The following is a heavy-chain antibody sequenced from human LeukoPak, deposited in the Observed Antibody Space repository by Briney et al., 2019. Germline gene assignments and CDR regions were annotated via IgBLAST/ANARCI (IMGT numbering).Heavy chain of an antibody. CDR1: GGSINSGAHY. CDR3: ARDSFGSFDY. CDR2: IYDSGST. V-gene: IGHV4-31*03. Sequence: SETLSLTCTVSGGSINSGAHYWSWIRQHPGKGLEWIGYIYDSGSTHYNPSLKSRVSMSVDTSKDQFSLKLSSVTAADTAVYYCARDSFGSFDYWGQGILVTVSS. J-gene: IGHJ4*02. D-gene: IGHD3-10*01.